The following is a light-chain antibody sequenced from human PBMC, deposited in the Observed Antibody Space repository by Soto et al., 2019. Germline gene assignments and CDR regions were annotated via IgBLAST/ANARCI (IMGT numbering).Light chain of an antibody. Sequence: QSALTQPASVSGSPGQSITISCTGTSSDVGAFNYVSWYQQYPGKAPKLIIYEVTNRPSGVSNRFSGFKSGSTASLTISGLRTEDEADYYCNSYASSSARVFGGGTELTVL. CDR3: NSYASSSARV. CDR1: SSDVGAFNY. CDR2: EVT. J-gene: IGLJ3*02. V-gene: IGLV2-14*01.